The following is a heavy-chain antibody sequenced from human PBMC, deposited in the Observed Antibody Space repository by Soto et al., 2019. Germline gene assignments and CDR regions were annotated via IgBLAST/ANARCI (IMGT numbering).Heavy chain of an antibody. D-gene: IGHD3-22*01. CDR1: GDSISSYY. CDR3: ALRSMAVVPAY. Sequence: QVQLQESGPGLVKPSETLSLTCAVSGDSISSYYCMWIRQPPGKGLESIGYLYYGRSANYNPSLKRRATLSVDPSTNQCSLTLSSMAAADTAVYYCALRSMAVVPAYWGQGTLVTVSS. CDR2: LYYGRSA. V-gene: IGHV4-59*01. J-gene: IGHJ4*02.